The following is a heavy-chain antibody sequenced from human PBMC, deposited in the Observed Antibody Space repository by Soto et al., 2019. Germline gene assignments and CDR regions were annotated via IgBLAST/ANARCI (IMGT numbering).Heavy chain of an antibody. Sequence: SETLSLTCTVSGGSISSGGYYWSWIRQHPGKGLEWIGYIYYSGSTYYNPSLKSRVTISVDTSKSQFSLKLSSVTAADTAVYYCARDRGGVVVPNWFDPWGQGTLVTVSS. CDR3: ARDRGGVVVPNWFDP. D-gene: IGHD2-2*01. J-gene: IGHJ5*02. CDR2: IYYSGST. CDR1: GGSISSGGYY. V-gene: IGHV4-31*03.